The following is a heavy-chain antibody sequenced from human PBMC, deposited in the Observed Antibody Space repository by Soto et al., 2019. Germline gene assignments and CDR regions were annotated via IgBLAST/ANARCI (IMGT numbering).Heavy chain of an antibody. V-gene: IGHV3-30*18. CDR1: GFTFSSYG. CDR2: ISYDGSNK. J-gene: IGHJ4*02. D-gene: IGHD6-13*01. Sequence: QVQLVESGGGVVQPGRSLRLSCAASGFTFSSYGMHWVRQAPGKGLEWVAVISYDGSNKYYADSVKGRITISRDNSKNPLYLRMNRPKAEDTAVFYCAKDRSPPPYSSTGCDYWGQGTLVTVSS. CDR3: AKDRSPPPYSSTGCDY.